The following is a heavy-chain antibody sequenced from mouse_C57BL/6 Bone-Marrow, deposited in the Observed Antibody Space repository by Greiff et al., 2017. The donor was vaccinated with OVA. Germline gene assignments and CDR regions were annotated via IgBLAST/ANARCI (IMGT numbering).Heavy chain of an antibody. V-gene: IGHV6-3*01. CDR2: IRLKSDNYAT. Sequence: EVKVEESGGGLVQPGGSMKLSCVASGFTFSNYWMNWVRQSPEKGLEWVAQIRLKSDNYATHYAESVKGRFTISRDDSKSSVYLQMNNLRAEDTGIYYCTGLVTAGGAMDYWGQGTSVTVSS. J-gene: IGHJ4*01. D-gene: IGHD1-2*01. CDR3: TGLVTAGGAMDY. CDR1: GFTFSNYW.